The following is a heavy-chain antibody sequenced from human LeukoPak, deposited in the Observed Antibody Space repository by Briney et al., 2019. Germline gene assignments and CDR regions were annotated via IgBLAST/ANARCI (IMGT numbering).Heavy chain of an antibody. CDR1: GFTFSSYA. Sequence: PGGSLRLPCAASGFTFSSYAMHWVRQAPGKGLEWVAVISYDGSNKYYADSVKGRFTISRDNSKNTLYLQMNSLRAEDTAVYYCACPNSGYDYGVAFDIWGQGTMVTVSS. V-gene: IGHV3-30*04. J-gene: IGHJ3*02. CDR2: ISYDGSNK. CDR3: ACPNSGYDYGVAFDI. D-gene: IGHD5-12*01.